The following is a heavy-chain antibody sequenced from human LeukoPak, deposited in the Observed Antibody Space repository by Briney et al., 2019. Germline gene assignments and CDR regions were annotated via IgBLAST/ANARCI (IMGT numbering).Heavy chain of an antibody. V-gene: IGHV4-34*01. J-gene: IGHJ5*02. D-gene: IGHD2-2*02. CDR2: INHSGST. CDR1: GGSFSGYY. CDR3: ARGRALEYCSSTSCYTDGANWFDP. Sequence: PSETLSLTCAVYGGSFSGYYWSWIRQPPAKGQQSIGEINHSGSTNYNPSLKSRVTISVDTSKNQFSLKLSSLTAADTAVYYCARGRALEYCSSTSCYTDGANWFDPWGQGTLVTVSS.